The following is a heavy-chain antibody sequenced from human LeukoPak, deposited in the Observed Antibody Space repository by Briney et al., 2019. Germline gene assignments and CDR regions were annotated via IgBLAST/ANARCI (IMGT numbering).Heavy chain of an antibody. CDR1: GGSISSGGYY. CDR2: IYYSGST. V-gene: IGHV4-39*01. J-gene: IGHJ5*02. CDR3: ARQYSSGWPWFDP. Sequence: SETLSLTCTVSGGSISSGGYYWGWIRQPPGKGLEWIGSIYYSGSTYYNPSLKSRVTISVDTSKNQFSLKLTSVTAADAAVYYCARQYSSGWPWFDPWGQGTRVTVSS. D-gene: IGHD6-19*01.